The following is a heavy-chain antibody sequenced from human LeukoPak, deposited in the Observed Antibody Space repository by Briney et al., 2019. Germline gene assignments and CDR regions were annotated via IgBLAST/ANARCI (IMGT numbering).Heavy chain of an antibody. V-gene: IGHV4-34*01. CDR3: ARVGGDYGSGSYCLTY. CDR2: INHSGST. CDR1: GGSFSGYY. Sequence: ASETLSLTCAVYGGSFSGYYWSWIRQPPGKGLEWIGEINHSGSTNYNPSLKSRVTISVDTSKNQFSLKLSSVTAAATAVYYCARVGGDYGSGSYCLTYWGQGTLVTVSS. D-gene: IGHD3-10*01. J-gene: IGHJ4*02.